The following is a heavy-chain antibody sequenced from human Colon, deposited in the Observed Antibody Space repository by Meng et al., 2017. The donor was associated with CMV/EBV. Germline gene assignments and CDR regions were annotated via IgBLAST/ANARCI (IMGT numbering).Heavy chain of an antibody. CDR3: ARASNSSFDP. J-gene: IGHJ5*02. CDR1: GFTLSAYP. CDR2: ISHDGRNK. Sequence: SWPTSGFTLSAYPIHWVRQAPRKGLEWVAIISHDGRNKYYEQSVKGRFTISRDNSQNTVNLQMNSLRGDDTALYYCARASNSSFDPWGQGTLVTVSS. V-gene: IGHV3-30*04. D-gene: IGHD4-11*01.